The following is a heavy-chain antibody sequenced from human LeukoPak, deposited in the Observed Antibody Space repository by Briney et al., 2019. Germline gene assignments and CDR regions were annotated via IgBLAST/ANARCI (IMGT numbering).Heavy chain of an antibody. Sequence: GASVKVSCKASGYTFTGYYMHWVRQAPGQGLEWMGWINPNSGGTNYAQKFQGRVTMTRDTSISTAYMELSRLRSDDTAVYYCARDQSVAPGPSGSYYIYWGQGTLVTVSS. CDR2: INPNSGGT. D-gene: IGHD1-26*01. J-gene: IGHJ4*02. CDR3: ARDQSVAPGPSGSYYIY. V-gene: IGHV1-2*02. CDR1: GYTFTGYY.